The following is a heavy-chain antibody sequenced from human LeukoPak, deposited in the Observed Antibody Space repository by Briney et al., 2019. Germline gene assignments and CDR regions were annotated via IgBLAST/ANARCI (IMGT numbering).Heavy chain of an antibody. CDR1: GFTFSHYG. CDR3: ARGPSGYHNT. V-gene: IGHV3-30*02. Sequence: GGSLRLSCAASGFTFSHYGMHWVRQAPGKGLEWVAFIRYDGNEKFYTDSVKGRFTISRDNSKNTLYLQMNRLRTEDTAVYYCARGPSGYHNTGGQGTLVTVSS. CDR2: IRYDGNEK. D-gene: IGHD5-12*01. J-gene: IGHJ4*02.